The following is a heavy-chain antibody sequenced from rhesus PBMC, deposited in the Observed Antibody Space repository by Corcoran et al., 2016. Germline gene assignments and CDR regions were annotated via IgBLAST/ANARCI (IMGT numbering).Heavy chain of an antibody. Sequence: QLQLQESGPGLVKPSETLSLTCAVSGGCISSSYWSWIRRGPGKGLEWIGYIYGSGSSTNYNPSLKSRVTLSVDTSKNQLSLKLSSVTTADTAVYYCARDGTAGDFDVWGPGVLVTVSS. V-gene: IGHV4-169*02. CDR2: IYGSGSST. CDR1: GGCISSSY. J-gene: IGHJ5-1*01. D-gene: IGHD1-1*01. CDR3: ARDGTAGDFDV.